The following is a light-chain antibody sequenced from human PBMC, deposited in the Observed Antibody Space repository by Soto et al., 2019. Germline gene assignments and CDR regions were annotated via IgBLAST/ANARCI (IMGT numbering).Light chain of an antibody. CDR1: QSVSTNY. V-gene: IGKV3-20*01. CDR3: QQYGSSPRT. CDR2: GAS. J-gene: IGKJ1*01. Sequence: EIALTQSPGTLSLSPGERATLSCRASQSVSTNYLAWYQQKPGQAPRLLIYGASGSPTGIPDRLSGSGAGTDVILTISRLEPEDFVVYYCQQYGSSPRTFGQGTKVEI.